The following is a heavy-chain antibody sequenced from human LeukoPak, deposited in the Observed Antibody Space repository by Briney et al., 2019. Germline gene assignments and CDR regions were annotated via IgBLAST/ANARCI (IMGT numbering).Heavy chain of an antibody. CDR1: GGSISSYY. Sequence: SETLSLTCTVSGGSISSYYWSWIRQPAGKGLEWIGRIYTSGSTNYNPSLKSRVTMSVDTSKNQFSLKLSSVTAADTAVYYCAREAWNAEYYYYYMDVWGKGTTVTVSS. V-gene: IGHV4-4*07. CDR2: IYTSGST. J-gene: IGHJ6*03. D-gene: IGHD1-1*01. CDR3: AREAWNAEYYYYYMDV.